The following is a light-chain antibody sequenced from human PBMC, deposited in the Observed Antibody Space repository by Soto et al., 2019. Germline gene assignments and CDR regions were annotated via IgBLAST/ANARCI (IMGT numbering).Light chain of an antibody. Sequence: ELVRPQSRATLSVAPGVSGTLSRRASQSVSSNLAWYKKKPGQHPRTIIYDTSTRATGVPARFSGSRSGTEFNLTVYRLQSEDFAVYECQQYNNWTWTFGQGTRVDTK. J-gene: IGKJ1*01. CDR3: QQYNNWTWT. V-gene: IGKV3-15*01. CDR1: QSVSSN. CDR2: DTS.